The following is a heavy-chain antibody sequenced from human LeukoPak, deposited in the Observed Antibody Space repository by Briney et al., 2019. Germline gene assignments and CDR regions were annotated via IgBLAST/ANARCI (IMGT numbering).Heavy chain of an antibody. V-gene: IGHV3-48*04. J-gene: IGHJ4*02. D-gene: IGHD1-1*01. Sequence: GGSLRLSCAASGFTFSSYSMNWVRQAPGKGLEWVSYISGSGATILYADSVKGRFTISRDNAKNSLFLQMNSLRAGDTAVYYCAREKASTTGTTDYDYWGQGTLVTVSS. CDR2: ISGSGATI. CDR1: GFTFSSYS. CDR3: AREKASTTGTTDYDY.